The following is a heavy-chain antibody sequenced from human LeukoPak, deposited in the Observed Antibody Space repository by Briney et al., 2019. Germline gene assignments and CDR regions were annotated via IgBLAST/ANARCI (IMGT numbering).Heavy chain of an antibody. V-gene: IGHV3-74*01. D-gene: IGHD4-17*01. J-gene: IGHJ5*02. CDR1: GFTFSSYW. CDR3: ARDKGRTVTTELYNWFDP. CDR2: INSDGSST. Sequence: PSGGSLRLSCAASGFTFSSYWMHWVRQAPGKGLVWVSRINSDGSSTSYADSVKGRFTISRDNAKNTLYLQMNSLRAEDTAVYYCARDKGRTVTTELYNWFDPWGQGTLVTVSS.